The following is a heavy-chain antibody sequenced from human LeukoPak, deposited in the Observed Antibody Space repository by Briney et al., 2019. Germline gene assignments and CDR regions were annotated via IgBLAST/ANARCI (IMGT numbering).Heavy chain of an antibody. CDR3: AKRQVGAMSVYYYYYMDV. CDR1: GFTFSSYG. D-gene: IGHD1-26*01. Sequence: GSLRLSCAASGFTFSSYGMHWVRQAPGKGLEWVAFIRYDGSNKYYADSVKGRFTISRDNSKNTLYLQMNSLRAEDTAVYYCAKRQVGAMSVYYYYYMDVWGKGTTVSVSS. J-gene: IGHJ6*03. CDR2: IRYDGSNK. V-gene: IGHV3-30*02.